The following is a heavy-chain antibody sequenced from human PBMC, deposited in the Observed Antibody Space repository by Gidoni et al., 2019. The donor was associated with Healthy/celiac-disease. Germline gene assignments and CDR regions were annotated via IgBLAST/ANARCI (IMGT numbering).Heavy chain of an antibody. CDR1: GFTFSSYW. CDR3: ARDGYNGRGYFDY. D-gene: IGHD5-12*01. V-gene: IGHV3-7*03. Sequence: EVQLVGHGGGLVQPGGSLRLSCAASGFTFSSYWMSWVRQAPGKGLEWVANIKQDGSEKYYVDSVKGRFTISRDNAKNSLYLQMNSLRAEDTAVYYCARDGYNGRGYFDYWGQGTLVTVSS. CDR2: IKQDGSEK. J-gene: IGHJ4*02.